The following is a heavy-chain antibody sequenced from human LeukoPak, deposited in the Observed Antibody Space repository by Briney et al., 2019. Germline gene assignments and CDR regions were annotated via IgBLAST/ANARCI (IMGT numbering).Heavy chain of an antibody. CDR2: INPSGGST. CDR1: GYTFTSYY. D-gene: IGHD4-17*01. Sequence: ASVKVSCKASGYTFTSYYMHWVRQAPGQGLEWMGIINPSGGSTSYAQKLQGRVTMTTDTSTSTAYMELRSLRSDDTAVYYCARAPPYGDYGDFDYWGQGTLVTVSS. V-gene: IGHV1-46*01. CDR3: ARAPPYGDYGDFDY. J-gene: IGHJ4*02.